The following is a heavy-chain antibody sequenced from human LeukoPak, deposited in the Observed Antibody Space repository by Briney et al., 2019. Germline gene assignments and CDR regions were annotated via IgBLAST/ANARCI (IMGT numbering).Heavy chain of an antibody. Sequence: SETLSLTCTVSGTAITNYYWSWIRQPPGKGLERIGYIYYSETANYNPSLKSRVTISVDTSKNQFSLKLNAVTAADTAVYYCARRGGSPLGAFDIWGQGTRVTVSS. CDR1: GTAITNYY. CDR3: ARRGGSPLGAFDI. D-gene: IGHD1-26*01. J-gene: IGHJ3*02. V-gene: IGHV4-59*01. CDR2: IYYSETA.